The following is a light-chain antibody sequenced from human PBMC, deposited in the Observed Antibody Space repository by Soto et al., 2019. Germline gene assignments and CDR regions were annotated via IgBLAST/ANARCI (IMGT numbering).Light chain of an antibody. Sequence: EIVLTQSPATQSLSPGERATLSCRASQNIRTYLAWYQQRPGQAPRLLIYDASKRATGIPARFTGSGSGTDFTLTISSLEPEDFAVYYCQQRSHPFTFGPGTKVDVK. V-gene: IGKV3-11*01. CDR2: DAS. J-gene: IGKJ3*01. CDR1: QNIRTY. CDR3: QQRSHPFT.